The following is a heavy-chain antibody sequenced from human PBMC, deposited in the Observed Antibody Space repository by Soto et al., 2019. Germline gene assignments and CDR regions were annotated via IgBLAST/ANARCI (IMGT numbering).Heavy chain of an antibody. Sequence: PXGSLRLACAAAGFTFSSYALSWVRQAPGKGLEWVSGTSGSGASTFYAGSVKGRFTISRDNSKNTLYLQMNSLRAEDTAVYYCAKTLTYSSSFRWLDHWGPGTLVTVSS. CDR1: GFTFSSYA. CDR2: TSGSGAST. D-gene: IGHD6-6*01. V-gene: IGHV3-23*01. J-gene: IGHJ5*02. CDR3: AKTLTYSSSFRWLDH.